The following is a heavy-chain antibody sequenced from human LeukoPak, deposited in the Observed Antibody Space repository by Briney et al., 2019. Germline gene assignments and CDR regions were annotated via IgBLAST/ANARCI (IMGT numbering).Heavy chain of an antibody. V-gene: IGHV1-69*04. Sequence: ASVKVSCKASGGTFSIYAISWVRQAPGQGREWMGRIIPILGIANYAQKFQGRVTITADKSTSTAYMELSSLRSEDTAVYYCARARSPGSYYYYYYGMDVWGQGTTVTVSS. CDR2: IIPILGIA. D-gene: IGHD1-14*01. CDR3: ARARSPGSYYYYYYGMDV. CDR1: GGTFSIYA. J-gene: IGHJ6*02.